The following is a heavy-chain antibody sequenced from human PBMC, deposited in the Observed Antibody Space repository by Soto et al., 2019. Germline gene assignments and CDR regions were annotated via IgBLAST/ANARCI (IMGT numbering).Heavy chain of an antibody. D-gene: IGHD3-10*01. CDR1: GFTFSSYA. CDR2: ISGSGGST. V-gene: IGHV3-23*01. Sequence: GGSLRLSCAASGFTFSSYAMSWVRQAPGKGLEWVSAISGSGGSTYYADSVKGRFTISRDNSENTLYLQMNSLRAEDTAVYYCAKDRNGLRPGSGSYLYDYWGQGTLVTVSS. J-gene: IGHJ4*02. CDR3: AKDRNGLRPGSGSYLYDY.